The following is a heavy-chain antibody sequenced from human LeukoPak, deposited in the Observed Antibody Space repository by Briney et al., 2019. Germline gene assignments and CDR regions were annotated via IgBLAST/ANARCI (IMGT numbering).Heavy chain of an antibody. Sequence: TGGSLRLSCATSGFTFSNYGMHWVRQAPGKGLEWVAFIRFDGSTKYYADSVKGRFTISRDNSKNTFYLQMNSLRAEDTAVYYCARDPLYCGGDCYSDYWGQGTLVTVSS. V-gene: IGHV3-30*02. J-gene: IGHJ4*02. CDR3: ARDPLYCGGDCYSDY. CDR2: IRFDGSTK. CDR1: GFTFSNYG. D-gene: IGHD2-21*02.